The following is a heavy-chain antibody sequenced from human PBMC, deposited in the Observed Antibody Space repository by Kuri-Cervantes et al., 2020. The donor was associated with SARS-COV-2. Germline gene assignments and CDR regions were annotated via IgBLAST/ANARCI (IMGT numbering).Heavy chain of an antibody. J-gene: IGHJ6*02. V-gene: IGHV4-34*01. D-gene: IGHD2-15*01. Sequence: SETLSLTCAVYGGSFSGYYWSWIRQPPGKGLEWIGEINHSGSTNYSPSLKSRVTISVDTSKNQFSLKLSSVTAADTAVYYCARGRGEGYCSGGSCYPGGKYYYYYYGMEVWGQGTTVTVSS. CDR2: INHSGST. CDR3: ARGRGEGYCSGGSCYPGGKYYYYYYGMEV. CDR1: GGSFSGYY.